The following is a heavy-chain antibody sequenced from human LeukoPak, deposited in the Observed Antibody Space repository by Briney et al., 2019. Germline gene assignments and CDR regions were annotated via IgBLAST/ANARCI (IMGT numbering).Heavy chain of an antibody. D-gene: IGHD3/OR15-3a*01. CDR2: ISYDGSNK. CDR3: ARERTGFDY. CDR1: GFTFSSYA. J-gene: IGHJ4*02. Sequence: GRSLRLSCAASGFTFSSYAMHWVHQAPGKGLEWVAVISYDGSNKYYADSVKGRFTISRDNSKNTLYLQMNSLRAEDTAVYYCARERTGFDYWGQGTLVTVSS. V-gene: IGHV3-30-3*01.